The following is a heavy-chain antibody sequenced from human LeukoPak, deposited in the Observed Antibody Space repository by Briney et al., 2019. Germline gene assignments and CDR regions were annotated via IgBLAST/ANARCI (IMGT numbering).Heavy chain of an antibody. Sequence: GGSLRLSCAASGFAFPNYAMHWVRQAPGKGLEWVAFIPFDRSDTYYADSVKGRFTISRDNSKNTLYLQLNNLRADDTAIYYCAKDYYWSWDYWGQGTRVTVPS. D-gene: IGHD2-8*01. CDR3: AKDYYWSWDY. CDR2: IPFDRSDT. CDR1: GFAFPNYA. J-gene: IGHJ4*02. V-gene: IGHV3-30*02.